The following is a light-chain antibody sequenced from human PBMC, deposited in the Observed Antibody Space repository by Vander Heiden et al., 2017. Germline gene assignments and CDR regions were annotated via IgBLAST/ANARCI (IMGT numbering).Light chain of an antibody. CDR2: AAS. CDR3: HQADTSPYT. CDR1: QDISNNY. J-gene: IGKJ2*01. Sequence: EVFFTQSPGTLTLSPGERAALSCRASQDISNNYLAWYQLKPGQAPRLLIYAASSRASGIPDRFSGSESGTDFTLTITRLEPEDFAVYYCHQADTSPYTFGQGTNLEVK. V-gene: IGKV3-20*01.